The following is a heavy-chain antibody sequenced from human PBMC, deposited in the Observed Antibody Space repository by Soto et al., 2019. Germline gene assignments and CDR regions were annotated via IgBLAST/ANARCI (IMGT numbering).Heavy chain of an antibody. CDR1: RYPFSSYG. V-gene: IGHV1-3*01. J-gene: IGHJ5*02. CDR3: VRSYMSATGIDWFDP. CDR2: INAANGDT. Sequence: ASVKVSCTASRYPFSSYGIHRVRQAPGQRPEWMGWINAANGDTKYSPKCQGRGTITRDTSASTAYMEVSSLRSEDTAVYYCVRSYMSATGIDWFDPWGQGTLVTVSS. D-gene: IGHD6-13*01.